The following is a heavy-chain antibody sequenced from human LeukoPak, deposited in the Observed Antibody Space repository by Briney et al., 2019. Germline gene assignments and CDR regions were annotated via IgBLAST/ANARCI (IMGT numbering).Heavy chain of an antibody. Sequence: GSLRLSCAASGFSVSSNYMSWVRQAPGKGLEWVSYISSASNTIYYADSVKGRFTISRDNAKNSLYLQMNSLRAEDTAMYYCARDGWFGDYNWFDPWGQGTLVTVSS. V-gene: IGHV3-48*01. CDR2: ISSASNTI. CDR1: GFSVSSNY. CDR3: ARDGWFGDYNWFDP. J-gene: IGHJ5*02. D-gene: IGHD3-10*01.